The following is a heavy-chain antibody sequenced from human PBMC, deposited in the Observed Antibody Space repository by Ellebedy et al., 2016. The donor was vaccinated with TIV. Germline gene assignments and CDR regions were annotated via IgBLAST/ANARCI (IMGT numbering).Heavy chain of an antibody. J-gene: IGHJ4*02. CDR1: GGSFTSYY. CDR3: ARSGTYARSSLFDY. V-gene: IGHV4-34*01. CDR2: IDHRGTT. D-gene: IGHD1-26*01. Sequence: MPSETLSLTCAVYGGSFTSYYWSWIRPSPGKGLEWFGEIDHRGTTTYNPSLESRVIISVDTSKNQFSLKVRSVTAADTGIYYCARSGTYARSSLFDYWGQGNLVTVSS.